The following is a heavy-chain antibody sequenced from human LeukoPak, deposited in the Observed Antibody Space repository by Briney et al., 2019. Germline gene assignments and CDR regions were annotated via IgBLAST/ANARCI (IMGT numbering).Heavy chain of an antibody. V-gene: IGHV3-30*02. CDR2: IRYDGSNK. D-gene: IGHD3-10*01. CDR1: GFTFSSYG. CDR3: AKGKHYYGSGSYPFDY. Sequence: PGGPLRLSCAASGFTFSSYGMHWVRQAPGKGLEWVAFIRYDGSNKYYADSVKGRFTISRDNSKNTLYLQMNSLRAEDTAVCYCAKGKHYYGSGSYPFDYWGQGTLVTVSS. J-gene: IGHJ4*02.